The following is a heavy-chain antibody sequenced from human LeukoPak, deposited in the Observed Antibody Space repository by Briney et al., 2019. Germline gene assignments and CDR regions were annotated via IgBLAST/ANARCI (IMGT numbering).Heavy chain of an antibody. Sequence: GGSLRLSCAASGFTFSSYSMNWVRQAPGKGLEWVSSISSSSSYIYYADSVKGRFTISRDNAKNSLYLQMNSLRAEDTAVYDCARDFAATPYYFDYWGQGTLVTVSA. CDR2: ISSSSSYI. V-gene: IGHV3-21*01. CDR3: ARDFAATPYYFDY. D-gene: IGHD6-25*01. CDR1: GFTFSSYS. J-gene: IGHJ4*02.